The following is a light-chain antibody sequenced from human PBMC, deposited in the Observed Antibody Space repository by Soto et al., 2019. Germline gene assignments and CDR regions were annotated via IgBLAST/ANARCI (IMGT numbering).Light chain of an antibody. V-gene: IGKV2-30*01. J-gene: IGKJ2*01. Sequence: DVVMTQSPLSLAVTLGQPASISCRSSQSLLYSDGNTHLNWFHQRPGQSPRRLIYKVSNRDSGVPDRFSGSGSGSDFTLKISRVEGEDVVVYYCMQGTHGPPYTFGQGTKLEIK. CDR1: QSLLYSDGNTH. CDR3: MQGTHGPPYT. CDR2: KVS.